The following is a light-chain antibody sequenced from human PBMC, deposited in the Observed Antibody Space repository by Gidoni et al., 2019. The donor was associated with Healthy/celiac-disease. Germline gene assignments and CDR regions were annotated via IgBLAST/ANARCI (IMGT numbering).Light chain of an antibody. CDR3: QKCNSAPLT. CDR2: SAS. Sequence: DIQTPQSPAYLSASVGDRVTITCRANQGISNYLAWYQQKPGKVPRLQIYSASPLQSRVPSRFSGSGSETDFTLTISSLQPEDVATYYCQKCNSAPLTFXAXTKVEI. J-gene: IGKJ4*01. V-gene: IGKV1-27*01. CDR1: QGISNY.